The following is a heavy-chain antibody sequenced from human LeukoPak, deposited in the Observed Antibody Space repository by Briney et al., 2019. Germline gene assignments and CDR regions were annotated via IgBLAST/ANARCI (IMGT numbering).Heavy chain of an antibody. Sequence: GGSLRLSCAASGITFRSYSMNWVRQAPGKGLEWVSSISSSSSYIYYADSVKGRFTISRDNAKNSLYLQMNSLRAEDTAVYYCARDQSAGYYYYGMDVWGQGTTVTVSS. V-gene: IGHV3-21*01. CDR2: ISSSSSYI. CDR1: GITFRSYS. J-gene: IGHJ6*02. CDR3: ARDQSAGYYYYGMDV.